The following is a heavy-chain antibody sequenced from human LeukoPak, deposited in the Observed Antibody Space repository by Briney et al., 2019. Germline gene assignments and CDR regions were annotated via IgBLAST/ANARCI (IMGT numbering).Heavy chain of an antibody. CDR1: GGSFSGYY. D-gene: IGHD6-13*01. J-gene: IGHJ5*02. CDR3: ARAAAGMMGFWFDP. CDR2: IYYSGST. Sequence: SETLSLTCAVYGGSFSGYYWGWIRQPPGKGLEWIGSIYYSGSTYYNPSLKSRVTISVDTSKNQFSLKLSSVTAADTAVYYCARAAAGMMGFWFDPWGQGTLVTVSS. V-gene: IGHV4-34*01.